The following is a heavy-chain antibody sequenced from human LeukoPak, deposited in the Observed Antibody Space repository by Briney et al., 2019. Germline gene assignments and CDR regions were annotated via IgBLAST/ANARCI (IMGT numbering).Heavy chain of an antibody. CDR3: ARDLFTSTVWFGDRYPRGGFGY. J-gene: IGHJ4*02. CDR1: GFAVSSNY. Sequence: GGSLRLSCAASGFAVSSNYMSWVRQAPGKGLEWVAVMSYDGSNKYYADSVKGRFTISRDNSKNTLYLQMNSLTAEDTAVYYCARDLFTSTVWFGDRYPRGGFGYWGQGTLVTVSS. D-gene: IGHD3-10*01. CDR2: MSYDGSNK. V-gene: IGHV3-30-3*01.